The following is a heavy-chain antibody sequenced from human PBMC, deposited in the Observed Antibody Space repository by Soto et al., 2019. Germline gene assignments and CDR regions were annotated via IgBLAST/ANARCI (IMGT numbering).Heavy chain of an antibody. Sequence: PGESLKISCKGSGYSFTNYWIIWVRQMPGEGLEWMGRIDPSDSYTNYKPSFQGHVTISVDPSISTAYLKWSSLKASDAAMYYCARQGYYGSTTVSGLDVWCQGTTVTVAS. CDR1: GYSFTNYW. CDR2: IDPSDSYT. J-gene: IGHJ6*02. V-gene: IGHV5-10-1*01. CDR3: ARQGYYGSTTVSGLDV. D-gene: IGHD3-10*01.